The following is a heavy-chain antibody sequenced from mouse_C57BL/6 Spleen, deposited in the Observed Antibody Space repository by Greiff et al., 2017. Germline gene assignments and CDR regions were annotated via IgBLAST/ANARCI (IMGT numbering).Heavy chain of an antibody. Sequence: EVKLMESGGGLVKPGGSLKLSCAASGFTFSDYGMHWVRQAPEKGLEWVAYISSGSSTIYYADTVKGRFTISRDNAKNTLFLQMTSLRSEDTAMYYCARHDYSFDYWGQGTTLTVSS. CDR3: ARHDYSFDY. CDR2: ISSGSSTI. V-gene: IGHV5-17*01. CDR1: GFTFSDYG. J-gene: IGHJ2*01. D-gene: IGHD2-4*01.